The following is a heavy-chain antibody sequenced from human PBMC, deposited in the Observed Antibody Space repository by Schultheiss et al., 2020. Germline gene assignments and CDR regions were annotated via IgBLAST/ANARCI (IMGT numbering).Heavy chain of an antibody. Sequence: GGSLRLSCAASGFTFSSYAMSWVRQAPGKGLEWVSAISGSGGSTYYADSVKGRFTISRDNSKNTLYLQMNSLRAEDTAVYYCAKDPSGWYYYGMDVWGQGTTVTVSS. CDR3: AKDPSGWYYYGMDV. J-gene: IGHJ6*02. D-gene: IGHD6-19*01. V-gene: IGHV3-23*01. CDR1: GFTFSSYA. CDR2: ISGSGGST.